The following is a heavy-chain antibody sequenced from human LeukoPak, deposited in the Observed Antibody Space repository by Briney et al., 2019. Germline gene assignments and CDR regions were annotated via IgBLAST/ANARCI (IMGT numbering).Heavy chain of an antibody. CDR1: GFTVSSNY. D-gene: IGHD3-16*01. CDR2: IYSGGST. CDR3: AREMITDQSC. Sequence: GVSLRLSCAASGFTVSSNYMSWVRQSPGKGLEWASVIYSGGSTYYADSVKGRFTISRDNSKNTLYLQMNRLRAEDTAVYYCAREMITDQSCWGQGTLVTVSS. V-gene: IGHV3-66*01. J-gene: IGHJ4*02.